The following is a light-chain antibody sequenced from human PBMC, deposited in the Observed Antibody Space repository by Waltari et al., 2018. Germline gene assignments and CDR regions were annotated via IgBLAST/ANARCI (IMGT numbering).Light chain of an antibody. CDR2: GAS. CDR1: QGITSY. CDR3: QQVNTYPLT. J-gene: IGKJ4*01. Sequence: IQLTQSPSSLSASIGDRVTLTCRASQGITSYLAWYQEKPGKAPNLLISGASTLQSGVPSRFSGSGSGTDFTITISSLQPEDFATYYCQQVNTYPLTFGGGTKVEIK. V-gene: IGKV1-9*01.